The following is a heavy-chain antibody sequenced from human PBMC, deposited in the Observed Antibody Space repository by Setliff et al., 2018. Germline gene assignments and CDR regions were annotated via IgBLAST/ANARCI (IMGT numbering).Heavy chain of an antibody. V-gene: IGHV3-7*01. J-gene: IGHJ4*02. CDR2: IKQDGSEK. Sequence: GGSLRLSCAASGFTFSSYWMSWVRQAPGKGLEWVANIKQDGSEKYYVDSVKGRFTISRDNAKNSLYLQMNSLRAEDTAVYYCARDQYYYGSGQFDYWGQGTLVTVSS. CDR3: ARDQYYYGSGQFDY. D-gene: IGHD3-10*01. CDR1: GFTFSSYW.